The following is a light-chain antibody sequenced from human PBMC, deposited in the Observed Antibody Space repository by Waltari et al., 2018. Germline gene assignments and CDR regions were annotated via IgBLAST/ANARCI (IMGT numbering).Light chain of an antibody. J-gene: IGKJ5*01. CDR2: DTS. CDR3: QQGST. V-gene: IGKV3-11*01. Sequence: EIVLTQSPATLSLSPGERATLFCRASQSVSTYFVRYQQKPGQAPRRLIYDTSNRAAGIPARLTGRGSGTDFTLPISGLEPEDFAVYYSQQGSTFGQGTRLEIK. CDR1: QSVSTY.